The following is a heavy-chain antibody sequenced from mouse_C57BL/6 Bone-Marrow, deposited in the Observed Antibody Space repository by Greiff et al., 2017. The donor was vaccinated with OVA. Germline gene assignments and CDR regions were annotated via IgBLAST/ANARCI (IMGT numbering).Heavy chain of an antibody. CDR3: ERSWDADY. CDR2: IYPSDSET. D-gene: IGHD4-1*01. J-gene: IGHJ2*01. CDR1: GYTFTSYW. V-gene: IGHV1-61*01. Sequence: QVQLQQPGAELVRPGSSVKLSCKASGYTFTSYWMDWVKQRPGQGLEWIGNIYPSDSETHYNQKFKDKATLTVDKSSSTAYMQLSSLTSEDSAVYYCERSWDADYWGQGTTLTVSS.